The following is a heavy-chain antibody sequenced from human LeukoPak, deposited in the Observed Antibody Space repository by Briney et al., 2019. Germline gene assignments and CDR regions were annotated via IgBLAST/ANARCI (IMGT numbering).Heavy chain of an antibody. CDR3: ARVGGPGYSSGWYGY. CDR2: INPNSGGT. D-gene: IGHD6-19*01. CDR1: GYTFTGYY. J-gene: IGHJ4*02. V-gene: IGHV1-2*02. Sequence: ASVKVSCKASGYTFTGYYMHWVRQAPGQGLEWMGWINPNSGGTSYAQKFQGRVTMTRDTSISTAYMEVSRLRSDDTAVYYCARVGGPGYSSGWYGYWGQGTLVTVSS.